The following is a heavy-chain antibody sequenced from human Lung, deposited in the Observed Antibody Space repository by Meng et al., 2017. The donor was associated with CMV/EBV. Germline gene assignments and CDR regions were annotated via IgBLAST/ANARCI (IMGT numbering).Heavy chain of an antibody. CDR3: ARGSLSVVDPDHYFDY. CDR2: ISYSGST. D-gene: IGHD2-15*01. J-gene: IGHJ4*02. V-gene: IGHV4-59*01. CDR1: GGSINNYY. Sequence: SETLSLXCTVSGGSINNYYWTWIRQPPGMRLEWIGYISYSGSTKYNPSLKSRVTISVDTSKNHFSLELSSVTAADTAVYYCARGSLSVVDPDHYFDYWGQGXLVTVSS.